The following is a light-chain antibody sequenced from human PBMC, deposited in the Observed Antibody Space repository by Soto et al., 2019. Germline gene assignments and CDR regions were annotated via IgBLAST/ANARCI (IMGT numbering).Light chain of an antibody. CDR1: QSVNND. CDR3: QQYYNWPWT. V-gene: IGKV3-15*01. CDR2: GAS. Sequence: EIVITQSPATLSVSPGERATLSCRASQSVNNDLAWYHQKPGQAPRLLISGASIRATGIPGRFSGSGSGTEFTLTISSLQSEDFTVYYCQQYYNWPWTFGQGTKVDIK. J-gene: IGKJ1*01.